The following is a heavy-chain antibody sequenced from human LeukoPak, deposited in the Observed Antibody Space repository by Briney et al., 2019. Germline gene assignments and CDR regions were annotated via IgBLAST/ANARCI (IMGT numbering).Heavy chain of an antibody. Sequence: PGGSLRLSCVASGFTVSSNYMSWVRQAPGKGLEWVSVIYSGGSTYYADSVKGRFTISRDNAKNSLYLQMNSLRAEDTAVYYCARGGSSWLNDAFDIWGQGTMVTVSS. J-gene: IGHJ3*02. CDR3: ARGGSSWLNDAFDI. V-gene: IGHV3-53*03. CDR2: IYSGGST. D-gene: IGHD6-13*01. CDR1: GFTVSSNY.